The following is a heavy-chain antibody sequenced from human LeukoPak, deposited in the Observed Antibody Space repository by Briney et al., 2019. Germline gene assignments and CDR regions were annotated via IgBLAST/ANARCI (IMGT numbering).Heavy chain of an antibody. CDR1: GGSFSGHY. CDR3: ASGSSGQIFDY. Sequence: SETLSLTCAVYGGSFSGHYWSWIRQPPGKGLEWIGEINHSGSTNYNPSLKSRVTISVDTSKNQFSLKLSSVTATDTAVYYCASGSSGQIFDYWGQGTLVTVSS. D-gene: IGHD3-22*01. CDR2: INHSGST. J-gene: IGHJ4*02. V-gene: IGHV4-34*01.